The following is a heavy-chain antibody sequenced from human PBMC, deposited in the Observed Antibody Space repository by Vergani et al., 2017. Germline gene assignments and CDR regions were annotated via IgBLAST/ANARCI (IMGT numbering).Heavy chain of an antibody. V-gene: IGHV3-21*01. D-gene: IGHD6-13*01. CDR3: ATLTPLYSSRGY. CDR1: GFTFSSYS. J-gene: IGHJ4*02. Sequence: EVQLLESGGGLVQPGGSLRLSCAASGFTFSSYSMNWVRQAPGKGLEWVSSISSSSSYIYYADSVKGRFTISRDNAKNSLYLQMNSLRAEDTAVYYCATLTPLYSSRGYWGQGTLVTVSS. CDR2: ISSSSSYI.